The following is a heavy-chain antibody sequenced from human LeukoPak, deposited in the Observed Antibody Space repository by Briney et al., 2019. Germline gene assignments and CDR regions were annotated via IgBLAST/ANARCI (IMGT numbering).Heavy chain of an antibody. V-gene: IGHV3-23*01. CDR2: ISGSGGST. CDR1: GFTFSSYA. CDR3: AKDGLAHAFDI. Sequence: PGGALRVSCADSGFTFSSYAMSWVRQGPGKGLEWVSAISGSGGSTYNADSVKGRFTISRDNSKNTLYLQMNSLRAEDTAVYYCAKDGLAHAFDICGQGTMVTVSS. J-gene: IGHJ3*02.